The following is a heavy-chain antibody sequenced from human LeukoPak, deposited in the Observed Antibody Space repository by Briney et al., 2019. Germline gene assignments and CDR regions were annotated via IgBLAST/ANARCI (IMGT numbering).Heavy chain of an antibody. CDR3: ARAGFGELDY. CDR1: GGSFSGYY. V-gene: IGHV4-34*01. CDR2: INHSGST. D-gene: IGHD3-10*01. J-gene: IGHJ4*02. Sequence: PSETLSLTCAVYGGSFSGYYWSWIRQPPGKGLEWIGEINHSGSTNYNPSLKSRVIISVDTSKNQFSLKLSSVTAADTAVYYCARAGFGELDYWGQGTLVTVSS.